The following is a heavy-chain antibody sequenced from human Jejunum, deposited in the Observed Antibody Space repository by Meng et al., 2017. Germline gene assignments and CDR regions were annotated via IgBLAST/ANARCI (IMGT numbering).Heavy chain of an antibody. Sequence: ESLKISCAASGFTFSNYAMSWVRQAPWKGLEWVSTIGSGYDTHYADSVKGRFTISRDNFKNMLHLQMNSMRADDTAVYYCAKYGLVGASRWFDPWGQGTQVTVSS. D-gene: IGHD1-26*01. J-gene: IGHJ5*02. V-gene: IGHV3-23*01. CDR1: GFTFSNYA. CDR3: AKYGLVGASRWFDP. CDR2: IGSGYDT.